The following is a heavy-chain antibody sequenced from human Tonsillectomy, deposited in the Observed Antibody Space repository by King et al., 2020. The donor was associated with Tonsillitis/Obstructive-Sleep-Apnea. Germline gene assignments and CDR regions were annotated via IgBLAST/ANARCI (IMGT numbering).Heavy chain of an antibody. J-gene: IGHJ6*03. CDR1: GGTFSSYA. CDR2: IIPIFGTA. Sequence: QLVQSGAEVKKPGSSVKVSCKASGGTFSSYAISWVRQAPGQGLEWMGGIIPIFGTANYAQKFQGRVTITADESTSTAYMELSSLRSEDTAVYYCGVPYRARYCIGCSCSDYYYYMDVWGKGTTVTVSS. V-gene: IGHV1-69*01. CDR3: GVPYRARYCIGCSCSDYYYYMDV. D-gene: IGHD2-15*01.